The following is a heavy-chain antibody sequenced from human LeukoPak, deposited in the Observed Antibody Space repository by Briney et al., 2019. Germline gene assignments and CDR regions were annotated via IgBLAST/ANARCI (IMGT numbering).Heavy chain of an antibody. J-gene: IGHJ6*03. V-gene: IGHV4-59*01. CDR2: IYYSGST. CDR3: SGGSSSYYYYYYMDV. CDR1: GGSISSYY. Sequence: NSSETLSLTCTVSGGSISSYYWSWIRQPPGKGLEWIGYIYYSGSTNYNPSLKSRVTISVDTSKNQFSLKLSSVTAADTAVYYCSGGSSSYYYYYYMDVWGKGTTVTVSS. D-gene: IGHD6-6*01.